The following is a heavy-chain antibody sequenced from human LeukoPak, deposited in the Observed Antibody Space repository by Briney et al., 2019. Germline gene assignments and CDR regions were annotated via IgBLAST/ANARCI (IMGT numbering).Heavy chain of an antibody. J-gene: IGHJ6*03. CDR1: GFSFSGYG. CDR2: IRYDGSNE. CDR3: AKVMPPGRIRFYSYYMDV. D-gene: IGHD2-15*01. Sequence: GGSLRLSCAASGFSFSGYGMHWVRQAPGKGLEWVTFIRYDGSNEYYADSVKGRFTISRDKSKNTLSLQMNGLRVEDTAVYYCAKVMPPGRIRFYSYYMDVWGKGTTVTVS. V-gene: IGHV3-30*02.